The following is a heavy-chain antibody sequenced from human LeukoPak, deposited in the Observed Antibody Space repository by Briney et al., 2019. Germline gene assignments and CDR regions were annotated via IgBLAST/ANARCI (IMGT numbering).Heavy chain of an antibody. CDR2: IIPIFGTA. D-gene: IGHD2-2*01. CDR3: ARHPRNVYCSSTSCYAGYYFDY. V-gene: IGHV1-69*06. CDR1: GGTFSSYA. Sequence: SVKVSCKASGGTFSSYAISWVRQAPGQGLEWMGGIIPIFGTANYAQKFQGRVTITADKSTSTAYMELSSLRSEDTAVYYCARHPRNVYCSSTSCYAGYYFDYWGQGTLVTVSS. J-gene: IGHJ4*02.